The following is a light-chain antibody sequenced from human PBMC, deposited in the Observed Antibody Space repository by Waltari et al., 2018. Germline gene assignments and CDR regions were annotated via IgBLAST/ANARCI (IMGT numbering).Light chain of an antibody. CDR1: QGISNY. Sequence: DIQMTQSPSAMSASVGDRVTITCRANQGISNYLTWFQQKPGKVPERLIYGASSLQSGGPSRFSGSGSGTEFTLTISSLQREDVATYYCLQHKSYPWTFGQGTKVEIK. CDR3: LQHKSYPWT. J-gene: IGKJ1*01. CDR2: GAS. V-gene: IGKV1-17*03.